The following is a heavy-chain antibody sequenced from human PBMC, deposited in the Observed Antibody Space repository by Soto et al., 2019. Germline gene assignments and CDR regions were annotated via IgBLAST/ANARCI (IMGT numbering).Heavy chain of an antibody. CDR1: GGSISSYY. J-gene: IGHJ4*02. Sequence: SETLSLTCTVSGGSISSYYWSWIRQPPGKGLEWIGYIYYSGSTNYNPSLKSRVTISVDTSKNQFSLKLSSVTAADTAVYYCAGAWENFDYWGQGTLVTVSS. D-gene: IGHD1-26*01. CDR3: AGAWENFDY. CDR2: IYYSGST. V-gene: IGHV4-59*01.